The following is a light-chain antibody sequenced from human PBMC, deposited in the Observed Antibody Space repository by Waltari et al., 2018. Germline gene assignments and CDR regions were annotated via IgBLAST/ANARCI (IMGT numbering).Light chain of an antibody. J-gene: IGLJ2*01. CDR3: QVWDSSSDRVV. CDR2: DDS. V-gene: IGLV3-21*03. CDR1: NIGSKS. Sequence: SYVLTQPPSVSVAPGKTARITCGGNNIGSKSVHWYQQKPGQAHVLVVYDDSDRPSGIPGRFSGSNSGNTATLTIGRVEAGDEADYYCQVWDSSSDRVVFGGGTKLTVL.